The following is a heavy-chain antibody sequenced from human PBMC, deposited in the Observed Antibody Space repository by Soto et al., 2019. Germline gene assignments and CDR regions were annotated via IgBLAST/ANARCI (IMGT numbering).Heavy chain of an antibody. Sequence: EVQLVESGGGLVQPGRSLRPSCAASGFTFDDYAMHWVRQAPGKGLEWVSGISWNSGSIGYADSVKGRFTISRDNAKNSLYLQMNSLRAEDTALYYCAKDEGAEGQTSYYYYGMDVWGQGTTVTVSS. CDR2: ISWNSGSI. V-gene: IGHV3-9*01. J-gene: IGHJ6*02. CDR1: GFTFDDYA. D-gene: IGHD3-16*01. CDR3: AKDEGAEGQTSYYYYGMDV.